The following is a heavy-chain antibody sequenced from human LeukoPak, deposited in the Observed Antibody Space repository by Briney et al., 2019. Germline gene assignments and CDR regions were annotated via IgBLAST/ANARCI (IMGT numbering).Heavy chain of an antibody. Sequence: GGSLRLSCAASGFTFSSYAMHWVRQAPGKGLEYVSAISSNGGSTYYANSVKGRFTISRDNSKNTLYLQMGSLRAEGMAVYYCARGPSGYHNTGGQGTLVTVSS. V-gene: IGHV3-64*01. CDR3: ARGPSGYHNT. CDR2: ISSNGGST. D-gene: IGHD5-12*01. CDR1: GFTFSSYA. J-gene: IGHJ4*02.